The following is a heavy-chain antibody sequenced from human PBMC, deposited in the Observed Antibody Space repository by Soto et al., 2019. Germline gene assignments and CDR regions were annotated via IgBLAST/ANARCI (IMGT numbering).Heavy chain of an antibody. CDR1: SGYINTGGYY. J-gene: IGHJ4*02. CDR2: IYSSGDT. Sequence: TLSLTCTVSSGYINTGGYYWTWVRQLPGKGLEWIGYIYSSGDTYYNPSLKSRIIMSVDTSKNQFSLKLSSVTAADTAVYYCATYIWGSYRSPDYWGQGTVVTVSS. V-gene: IGHV4-31*03. D-gene: IGHD3-16*02. CDR3: ATYIWGSYRSPDY.